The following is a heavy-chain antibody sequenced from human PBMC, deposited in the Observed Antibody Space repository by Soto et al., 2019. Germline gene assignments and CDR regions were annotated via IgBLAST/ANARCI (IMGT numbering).Heavy chain of an antibody. CDR1: GFTFSSYS. CDR3: ARDRRASIAARRGPYFDY. V-gene: IGHV3-21*01. D-gene: IGHD6-6*01. J-gene: IGHJ4*02. Sequence: VQLVESGGGLVQPGGSLRLSCAASGFTFSSYSMNWVRQAPGKGLEWVSSISSSSSYIYYADSVKGRFTISRDNAKNSLYLQMNSLRAEDTAVYYCARDRRASIAARRGPYFDYWGQGTLVTVSS. CDR2: ISSSSSYI.